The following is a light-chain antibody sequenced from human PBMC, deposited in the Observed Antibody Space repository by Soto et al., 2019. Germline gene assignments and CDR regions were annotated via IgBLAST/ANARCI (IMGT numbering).Light chain of an antibody. V-gene: IGKV1-5*01. J-gene: IGKJ2*01. CDR1: QDISSF. CDR2: DAS. CDR3: QQHDDYSHAT. Sequence: DIQMTQSPSTLSASVGDRVTISCRASQDISSFLAWYQHKPGKAPKLLIYDASTLQTGVPSRFRGSGFGTEFTLTISGLQPDDFATYYCQQHDDYSHATFGRGTKVDIK.